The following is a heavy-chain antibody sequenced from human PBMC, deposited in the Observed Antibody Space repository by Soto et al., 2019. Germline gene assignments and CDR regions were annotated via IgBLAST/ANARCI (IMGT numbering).Heavy chain of an antibody. CDR2: IKQDGSEK. D-gene: IGHD2-8*01. V-gene: IGHV3-7*05. Sequence: GGSLRLSCAASGFTFSSYWMSWVRQAPGKGLEWVANIKQDGSEKYYVDSVKGRFTISRDNAKNSLYLQMNSLRAEDTAVYYCARDGGCTNGVCYWRGGLDYWGQGTLVTVSS. CDR1: GFTFSSYW. CDR3: ARDGGCTNGVCYWRGGLDY. J-gene: IGHJ4*02.